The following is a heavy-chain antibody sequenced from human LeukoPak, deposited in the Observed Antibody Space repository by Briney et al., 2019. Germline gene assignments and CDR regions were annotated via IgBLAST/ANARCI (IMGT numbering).Heavy chain of an antibody. J-gene: IGHJ4*02. V-gene: IGHV1-69*05. D-gene: IGHD5-24*01. CDR3: ATDLFIEMATTIDY. CDR1: GGTFSSYA. CDR2: IIPIFGTA. Sequence: SVKVSCKASGGTFSSYAISWVRQAPGQGLEWMGGIIPIFGTANYAQKFQGRVTITTDESTSTAYMELSSLRSEDTAVYYCATDLFIEMATTIDYWGQGTLVTVSS.